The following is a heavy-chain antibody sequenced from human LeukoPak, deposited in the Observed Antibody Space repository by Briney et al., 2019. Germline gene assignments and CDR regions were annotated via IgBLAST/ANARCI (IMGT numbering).Heavy chain of an antibody. CDR2: IYYSGSP. D-gene: IGHD5-12*01. J-gene: IGHJ4*02. Sequence: PSETLSLTCSVSGGSINAGDYYWSWLRQHPGRGLEGIGYIYYSGSPYYTPSLKSRLTISVATSKNQFSLKLSSVTAADTAVYYCAREAVRGGYEERWGQGTLVTVSS. CDR3: AREAVRGGYEER. CDR1: GGSINAGDYY. V-gene: IGHV4-31*03.